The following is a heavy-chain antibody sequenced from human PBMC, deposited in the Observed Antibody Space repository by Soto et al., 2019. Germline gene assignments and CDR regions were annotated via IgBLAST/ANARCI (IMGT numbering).Heavy chain of an antibody. CDR1: GYTFTSYA. J-gene: IGHJ5*02. CDR2: INAGNGNT. V-gene: IGHV1-3*01. Sequence: GASVKVSCKASGYTFTSYAMHWVRQAPGQRLEWMGWINAGNGNTKYSQKFQGRVTITRDTSASTAYMELSSLRSEDTAVYYCAREGQLLWFGELLEPPGFNWFDPWGQGTLVTVSS. CDR3: AREGQLLWFGELLEPPGFNWFDP. D-gene: IGHD3-10*01.